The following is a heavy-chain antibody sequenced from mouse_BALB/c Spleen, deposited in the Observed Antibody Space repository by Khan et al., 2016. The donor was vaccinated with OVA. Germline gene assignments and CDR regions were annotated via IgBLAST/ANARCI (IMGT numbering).Heavy chain of an antibody. Sequence: EVQLVESGGDLVKPGGSLKLSCAASGFTFGSFGMSWIRQTPDKRLEWVATISSGGSYTYYPDSVKGRFTISRDNAKNTLYLQMSSLKSEDTAMYYCARQYSNSFFEYWGQGTTLTVSS. V-gene: IGHV5-6*01. CDR1: GFTFGSFG. D-gene: IGHD2-5*01. CDR2: ISSGGSYT. J-gene: IGHJ2*01. CDR3: ARQYSNSFFEY.